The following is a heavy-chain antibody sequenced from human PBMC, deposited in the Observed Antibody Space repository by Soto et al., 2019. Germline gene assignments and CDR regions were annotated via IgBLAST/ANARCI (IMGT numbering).Heavy chain of an antibody. CDR3: ARRIYNGYEIFDY. V-gene: IGHV5-10-1*01. Sequence: PGESLKISCKGSGYSFSSYWITWVRQKPGEALEWMGRISPSDSYTDYSPTFQGHVSISTDKYISTVYLEWSSLKASDTAMYFCARRIYNGYEIFDYWGQGTRVTVSS. D-gene: IGHD5-12*01. CDR1: GYSFSSYW. CDR2: ISPSDSYT. J-gene: IGHJ4*02.